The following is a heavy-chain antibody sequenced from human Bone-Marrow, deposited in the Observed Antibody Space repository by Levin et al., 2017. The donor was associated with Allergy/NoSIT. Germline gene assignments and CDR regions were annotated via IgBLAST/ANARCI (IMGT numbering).Heavy chain of an antibody. Sequence: PSETLSLTCAVSGGSISSGGYSWSWIRQPPGKGLEWIGYIYHSGSTYYNPSLKSRVTISVDRSKNQFSLKLSSVTAADTAVYYCARVPWFGPFDPWGQGTLVTVSS. V-gene: IGHV4-30-2*01. CDR2: IYHSGST. D-gene: IGHD3-10*01. CDR3: ARVPWFGPFDP. J-gene: IGHJ5*02. CDR1: GGSISSGGYS.